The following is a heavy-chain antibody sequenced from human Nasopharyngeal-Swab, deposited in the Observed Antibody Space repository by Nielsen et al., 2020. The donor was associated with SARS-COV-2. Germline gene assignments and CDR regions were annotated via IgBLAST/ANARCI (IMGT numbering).Heavy chain of an antibody. CDR2: ISSSSSTI. D-gene: IGHD2-15*01. CDR1: GFTFSSYS. CDR3: ARDVGHIVVVVATDLGAFDI. J-gene: IGHJ3*02. V-gene: IGHV3-48*01. Sequence: GESLKISCAASGFTFSSYSMNWVRQAPGKGLEWVSYISSSSSTIYYADSVKGRFTISSDNAKNSLYLQMNSLRAEDTAVYYCARDVGHIVVVVATDLGAFDIWGQGTMVTVSS.